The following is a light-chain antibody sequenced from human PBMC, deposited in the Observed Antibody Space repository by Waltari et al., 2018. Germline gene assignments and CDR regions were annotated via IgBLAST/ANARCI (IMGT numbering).Light chain of an antibody. J-gene: IGLJ2*01. CDR3: QSYDSSLSGSV. Sequence: QSVLTQPPSVSGAPGQRVTISCTGSSSHIGAGYDVPGYQQLPGTPPKLLIYDKNNRPSGVPDRFSGSKSGTSASLAITGLQAEDEADYYCQSYDSSLSGSVFGGGTKLTVL. CDR2: DKN. CDR1: SSHIGAGYD. V-gene: IGLV1-40*01.